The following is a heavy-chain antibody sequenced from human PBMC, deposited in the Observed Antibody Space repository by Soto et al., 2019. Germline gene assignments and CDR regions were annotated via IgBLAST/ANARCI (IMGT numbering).Heavy chain of an antibody. V-gene: IGHV3-30-3*01. CDR3: ARDLTGTAMVHNFDY. CDR1: GFTFSSYA. Sequence: QVQLVESGGGVVQPGRSLRLSCAASGFTFSSYAMHWVSQAPGKGLEWVAVISYDGSNKYYADSVKGRFTISRDNSKNTLYLQMNSERAEDTAVYYGARDLTGTAMVHNFDYWGQGTLVTVSS. CDR2: ISYDGSNK. J-gene: IGHJ4*02. D-gene: IGHD5-18*01.